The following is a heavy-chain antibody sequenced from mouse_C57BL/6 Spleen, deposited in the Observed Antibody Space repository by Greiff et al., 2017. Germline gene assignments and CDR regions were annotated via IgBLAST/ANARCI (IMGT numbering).Heavy chain of an antibody. CDR2: ISPGGDYI. CDR3: TSDGNHGKTYYAMDG. J-gene: IGHJ4*01. V-gene: IGHV5-9-1*02. D-gene: IGHD1-1*01. CDR1: GFTFTSYA. Sequence: EVQLVESGAGLVKPGASVKLSCAASGFTFTSYAMSWVHQTPEKRLEWVTYISPGGDYIYYADTVKGRFTISIDNARNTRYLQLRSLKSADTAMYYCTSDGNHGKTYYAMDGWGQGTSDTV.